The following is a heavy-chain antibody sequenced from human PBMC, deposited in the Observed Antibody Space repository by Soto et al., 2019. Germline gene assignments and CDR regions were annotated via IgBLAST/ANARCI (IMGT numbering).Heavy chain of an antibody. D-gene: IGHD6-13*01. J-gene: IGHJ5*02. V-gene: IGHV1-3*01. CDR1: GYTFTSYG. CDR3: VRRHVSATGIDWFDP. Sequence: ASVKVSCKASGYTFTSYGIHWVRQAPGQRLEWMGWINAANGDTKYSPKFQGRVTITRDTSASTAYMELSSLRSEDTAVYYCVRRHVSATGIDWFDPWGQGTLVTV. CDR2: INAANGDT.